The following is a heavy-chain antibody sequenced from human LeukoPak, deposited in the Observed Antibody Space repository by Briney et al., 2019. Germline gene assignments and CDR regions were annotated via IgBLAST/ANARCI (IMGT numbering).Heavy chain of an antibody. CDR2: IWYDGSNE. J-gene: IGHJ4*02. Sequence: PGGSLRLSCAASGFTFSSYGMHWVRQAPGKGLEWVAVIWYDGSNEYYAGSVKGRFAISRDNSKNTLYLQMNSLRAEDTAVYYCATSNWNLYDHWGQGTLVTVSS. CDR1: GFTFSSYG. V-gene: IGHV3-33*01. CDR3: ATSNWNLYDH. D-gene: IGHD1-20*01.